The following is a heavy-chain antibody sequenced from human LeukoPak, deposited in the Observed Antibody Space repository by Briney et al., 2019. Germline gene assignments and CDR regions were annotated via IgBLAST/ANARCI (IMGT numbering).Heavy chain of an antibody. J-gene: IGHJ4*02. Sequence: PSETLSLACTVSGGSISSYCWSWIRQPPGKGLEWIGHIYYTGSTNYNPSLKSRVTISIDTSKNQFSLQLSSVTAADTAVYYCARDSGSGTYYWGQGTLVTVSS. CDR2: IYYTGST. D-gene: IGHD6-19*01. CDR1: GGSISSYC. V-gene: IGHV4-59*01. CDR3: ARDSGSGTYY.